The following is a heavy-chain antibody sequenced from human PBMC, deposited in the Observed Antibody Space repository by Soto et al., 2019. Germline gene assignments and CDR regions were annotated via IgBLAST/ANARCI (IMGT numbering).Heavy chain of an antibody. Sequence: SETLSLTCTVSGASVRSGSYYWSWVRQPPGRGLEWIGYIYDTGTTSYNPSLKSRVTMSVDTSKNQFSLKLNSLTAADTAVYYCARVEDYGDYFDYWGQGTLVTVSS. V-gene: IGHV4-61*01. CDR1: GASVRSGSYY. J-gene: IGHJ4*02. D-gene: IGHD4-17*01. CDR3: ARVEDYGDYFDY. CDR2: IYDTGTT.